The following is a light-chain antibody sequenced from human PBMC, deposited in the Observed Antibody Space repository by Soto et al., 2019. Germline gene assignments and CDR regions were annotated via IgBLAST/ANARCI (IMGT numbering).Light chain of an antibody. J-gene: IGKJ3*01. CDR3: QQRGNWPPGFT. CDR1: QSVSID. Sequence: EIVLTQSPGTLSLSPGERATLSCRASQSVSIDLAWYQQTPGQAPRLLIYGASTRATGVPPTFSGSGSGTDFTLTISSLEPEDFAVYYCQQRGNWPPGFTFGPGTKVDI. V-gene: IGKV3-11*01. CDR2: GAS.